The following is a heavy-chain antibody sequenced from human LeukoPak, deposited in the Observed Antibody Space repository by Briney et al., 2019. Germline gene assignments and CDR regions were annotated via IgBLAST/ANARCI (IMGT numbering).Heavy chain of an antibody. CDR1: GGSITSYY. CDR2: IYSSGTT. Sequence: SETLSLTCTVSGGSITSYYWSWIRQPAGKGLEWIGRIYSSGTTNYNPSLKSRVTMSVDTSKNQFSLKLSSVTAADTAVYYCARPTYDYGGDYWGQGTLVTVSS. CDR3: ARPTYDYGGDY. D-gene: IGHD4-23*01. J-gene: IGHJ4*02. V-gene: IGHV4-4*07.